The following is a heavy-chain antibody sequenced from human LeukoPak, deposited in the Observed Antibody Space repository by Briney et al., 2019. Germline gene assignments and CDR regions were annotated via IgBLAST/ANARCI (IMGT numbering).Heavy chain of an antibody. J-gene: IGHJ6*02. CDR1: GGSISSSSYY. D-gene: IGHD3-3*01. CDR3: ARGAGEWLXQLYGMDV. V-gene: IGHV4-39*01. CDR2: IYYSGST. Sequence: SETLSLTCTVSGGSISSSSYYWGWIRQPPGKGLEWIGSIYYSGSTYYNPSLKSRVTISVDTSKNQFSLKLSSVTAADTAVYYCARGAGEWLXQLYGMDVWGQGTTVTVSS.